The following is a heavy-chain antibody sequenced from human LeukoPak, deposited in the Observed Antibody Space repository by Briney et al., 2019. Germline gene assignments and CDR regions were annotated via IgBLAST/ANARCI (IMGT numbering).Heavy chain of an antibody. V-gene: IGHV4-59*01. D-gene: IGHD3-22*01. Sequence: PSETQSLTCTVSGGSISSYYWSWIRQPPGKGLEWIGYIYYSGSTNYNPSLKSRVTISVDTSKNQFSLKLSSVTAADTAVYYCARGQGDSSGYYYSWFDPWGQGTLVTVSS. CDR1: GGSISSYY. J-gene: IGHJ5*02. CDR2: IYYSGST. CDR3: ARGQGDSSGYYYSWFDP.